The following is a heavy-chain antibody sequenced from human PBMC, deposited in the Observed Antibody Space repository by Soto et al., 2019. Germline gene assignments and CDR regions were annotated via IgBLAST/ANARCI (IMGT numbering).Heavy chain of an antibody. D-gene: IGHD3-9*01. CDR2: IYYSGST. CDR3: ARARGYDILTGYYTQGFDY. Sequence: ASETLSLTCTVSGGSISSGGYYWSWIRQHPGKGLEWIGYIYYSGSTSYNPSLKSRVTISVDTSKNQFSLKLSSVTAADTAVYYCARARGYDILTGYYTQGFDYSGQGTLVTVSS. J-gene: IGHJ4*02. CDR1: GGSISSGGYY. V-gene: IGHV4-31*03.